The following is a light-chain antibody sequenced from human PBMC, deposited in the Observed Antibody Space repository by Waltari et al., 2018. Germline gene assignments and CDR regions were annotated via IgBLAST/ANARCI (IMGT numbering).Light chain of an antibody. CDR3: QQYYNTPFT. J-gene: IGKJ3*01. CDR1: QTILRSSTSGNA. Sequence: DIVMTQSPDFLPVSLGERATISCRSSQTILRSSTSGNALAWFQQRPGQPPKLLIYWASSRDPGVPDRFSGSGSGTDFTLTISSLQAEDVAVYYCQQYYNTPFTFGPGTKVDIK. CDR2: WAS. V-gene: IGKV4-1*01.